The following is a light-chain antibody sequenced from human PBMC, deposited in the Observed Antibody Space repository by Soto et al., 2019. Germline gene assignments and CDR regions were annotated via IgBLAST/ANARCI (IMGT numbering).Light chain of an antibody. J-gene: IGLJ2*01. V-gene: IGLV1-44*01. CDR1: RSNIGTYT. CDR2: SNN. Sequence: QSVLTQSPSASGTPGQRVTISCCGSRSNIGTYTVNWYQQLPGTAPTLLIYSNNQRPSGVPDRFSGSKSGTSASLAISGLQSEDEADYYCAAWDGSLSAVVFGGGTKLTVL. CDR3: AAWDGSLSAVV.